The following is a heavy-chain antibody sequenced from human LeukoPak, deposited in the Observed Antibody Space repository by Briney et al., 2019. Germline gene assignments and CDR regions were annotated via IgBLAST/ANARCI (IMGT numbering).Heavy chain of an antibody. Sequence: PSETLSLTCTVSGGSISSYYWSWIRQPPGKGLERVGYIYYSWSTNYNPSLKSRVTITVDTSKNQFSLKLSSVTAADTAVYYCARGGSGWSFDYWGQGTLVTVSS. D-gene: IGHD6-19*01. CDR2: IYYSWST. J-gene: IGHJ4*02. CDR1: GGSISSYY. CDR3: ARGGSGWSFDY. V-gene: IGHV4-59*01.